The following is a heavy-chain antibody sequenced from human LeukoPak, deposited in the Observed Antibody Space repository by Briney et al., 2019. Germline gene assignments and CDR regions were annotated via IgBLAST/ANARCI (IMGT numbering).Heavy chain of an antibody. CDR1: GYTFTGYY. CDR2: IIPIFGTT. V-gene: IGHV1-69*06. D-gene: IGHD6-13*01. CDR3: ARDRVGQQLVGRKNYYYYMDV. Sequence: SVKVSCKASGYTFTGYYMHWVRQAPGQGLEWMGGIIPIFGTTNYAQKFQGRVTITADKSTATAYMELSSLRSEDTAVYYCARDRVGQQLVGRKNYYYYMDVWGKGTTVTISS. J-gene: IGHJ6*03.